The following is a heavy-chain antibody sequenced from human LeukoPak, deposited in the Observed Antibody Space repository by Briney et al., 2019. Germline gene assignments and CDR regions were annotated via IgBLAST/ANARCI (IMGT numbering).Heavy chain of an antibody. Sequence: SQTLSLTCTVSGGSISSGSYYWSWIRQHPGKGLEWIGYIYYSGSTYYNPSLKSRVTISVDTSKNQFSLKLSSVTAADTAVYFCARELKGDYCSSTSCYTGNWFDPWGQGTLVTVSS. J-gene: IGHJ5*02. D-gene: IGHD2-2*02. V-gene: IGHV4-31*03. CDR2: IYYSGST. CDR3: ARELKGDYCSSTSCYTGNWFDP. CDR1: GGSISSGSYY.